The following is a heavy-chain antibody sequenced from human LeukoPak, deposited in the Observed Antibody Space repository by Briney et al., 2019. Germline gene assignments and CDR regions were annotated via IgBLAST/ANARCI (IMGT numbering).Heavy chain of an antibody. CDR1: GFTFSSYW. D-gene: IGHD1-26*01. CDR2: IKHDGSAK. J-gene: IGHJ3*01. V-gene: IGHV3-7*01. CDR3: SRGGADYSFDV. Sequence: GGSLRLSCAASGFTFSSYWMNWVRQPPGKGLEWVANIKHDGSAKLYVDSVKGRFTISRDSAKNPLYLQMSGLRAEDTAVYFCSRGGADYSFDVWGHGTMVTVSS.